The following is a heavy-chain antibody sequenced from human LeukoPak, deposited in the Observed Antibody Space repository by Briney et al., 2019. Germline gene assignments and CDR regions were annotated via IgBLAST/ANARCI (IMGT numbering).Heavy chain of an antibody. V-gene: IGHV6-1*01. CDR2: TYYRSKWYN. J-gene: IGHJ3*02. D-gene: IGHD4-11*01. CDR3: ERGLATVTSRGAFDI. CDR1: GDSVSSNSAA. Sequence: SQTLSLTCAISGDSVSSNSAAWNWIRQSPSRGLEWLGRTYYRSKWYNDYAVSVKSRITINPDTSKNQFSLQLNSVTPEDTAVYSCERGLATVTSRGAFDIWGQGTMVTVSS.